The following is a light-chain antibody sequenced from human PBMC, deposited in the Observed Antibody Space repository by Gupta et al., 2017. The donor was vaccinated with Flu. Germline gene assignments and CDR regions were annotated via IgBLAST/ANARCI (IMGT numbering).Light chain of an antibody. V-gene: IGKV1-27*01. Sequence: PSALSASVGDRVTSTCRASQGISNYLAWYQQKPGKVPKLLIYDASTLQSGVPSRFSGSGSGTDFTLTISSLQPEDVATYYCQKYNSAPWTFGQGTKVEIK. CDR1: QGISNY. CDR2: DAS. CDR3: QKYNSAPWT. J-gene: IGKJ1*01.